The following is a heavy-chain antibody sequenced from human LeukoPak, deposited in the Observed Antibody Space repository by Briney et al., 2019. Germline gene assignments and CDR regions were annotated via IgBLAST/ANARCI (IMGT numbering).Heavy chain of an antibody. J-gene: IGHJ2*01. Sequence: SGGSLRLSCAASGLTFSSYAMSWVRQAPGKGLEWVSAVVGSGASTYYAASVKGRFTISRDNSKNTLHLQMNSLRAEDTAIYHCAKVRVVGDYNWFFDLWGRGALVTVSS. CDR3: AKVRVVGDYNWFFDL. CDR2: VVGSGAST. CDR1: GLTFSSYA. V-gene: IGHV3-23*01. D-gene: IGHD4-17*01.